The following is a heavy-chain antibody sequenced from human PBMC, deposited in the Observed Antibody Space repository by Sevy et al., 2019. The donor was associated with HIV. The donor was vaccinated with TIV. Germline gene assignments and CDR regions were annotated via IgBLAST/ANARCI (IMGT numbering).Heavy chain of an antibody. CDR3: ARVVGGSYYYYMDV. CDR1: GSSISSYY. V-gene: IGHV4-59*01. J-gene: IGHJ6*03. CDR2: IYYSGRT. Sequence: SETLSLTCTVSGSSISSYYWSWIRQPPGKGLEWIGYIYYSGRTNYNPSLESRVTISIDTSKRQFSLNLSSVTAADTAVYYCARVVGGSYYYYMDVWGKGTTVTVSS. D-gene: IGHD2-15*01.